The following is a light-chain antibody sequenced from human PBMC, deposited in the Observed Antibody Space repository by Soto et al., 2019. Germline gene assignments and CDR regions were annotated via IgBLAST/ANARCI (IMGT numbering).Light chain of an antibody. CDR2: AAS. CDR1: QSISSY. V-gene: IGKV1-39*01. CDR3: QQSYSTPPLT. J-gene: IGKJ4*01. Sequence: DIQMTQSPSSLSASVGDRVTITCRASQSISSYLNWYQQKPGKAPKLLIYAASSLQSGVPSRFSGSGSGTDFTLTIISLQHEDFATYYCQQSYSTPPLTFGGGTKVEIK.